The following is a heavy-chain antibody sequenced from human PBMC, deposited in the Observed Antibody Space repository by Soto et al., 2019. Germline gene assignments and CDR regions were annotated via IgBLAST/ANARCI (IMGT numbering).Heavy chain of an antibody. D-gene: IGHD3-10*01. V-gene: IGHV3-23*01. Sequence: EVQLLESGGGLVQPGGSLRLSCAASGFTFSTYAMSWVRQAPGKGLEWVSAISGSGGSTYYADSVKGRFTISRDNSKNTLYLQMNSLRAEDTAVYYCAQTGRSGWDAFDIWGQGTMVTVSS. J-gene: IGHJ3*02. CDR3: AQTGRSGWDAFDI. CDR1: GFTFSTYA. CDR2: ISGSGGST.